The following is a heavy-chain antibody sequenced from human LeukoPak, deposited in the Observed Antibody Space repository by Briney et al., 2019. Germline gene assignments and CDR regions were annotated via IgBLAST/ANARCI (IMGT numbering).Heavy chain of an antibody. J-gene: IGHJ4*02. V-gene: IGHV4-34*01. CDR1: GGSFSGYY. Sequence: SETLSLTCAVYGGSFSGYYWSWIRQPPGKGLEWIGEINHSGSTNYNPSLKSRVTISVDTSKNQFSLKLSSVTAADTAVYYCARALEEQWLVLSGWGQGTLVTVSS. D-gene: IGHD6-19*01. CDR3: ARALEEQWLVLSG. CDR2: INHSGST.